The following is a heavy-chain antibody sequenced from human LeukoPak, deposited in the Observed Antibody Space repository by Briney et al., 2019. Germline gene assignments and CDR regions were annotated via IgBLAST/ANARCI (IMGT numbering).Heavy chain of an antibody. V-gene: IGHV3-23*01. CDR1: GFTFSSYA. CDR3: AKDHAVPAAILGAFDI. D-gene: IGHD2-2*02. Sequence: GSLRLSCAASGFTFSSYAMSWVRQAPGKGLEWVSAISGSGGSTYYADSVKGRFTISRDNSKNTLYLQMNSLRAEDTAVYYCAKDHAVPAAILGAFDIWGQGTMVTVSS. J-gene: IGHJ3*02. CDR2: ISGSGGST.